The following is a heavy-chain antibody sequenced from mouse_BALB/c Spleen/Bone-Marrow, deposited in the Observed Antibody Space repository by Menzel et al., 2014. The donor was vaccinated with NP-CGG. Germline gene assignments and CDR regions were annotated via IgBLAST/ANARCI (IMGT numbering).Heavy chain of an antibody. Sequence: VKLVESGPGLVAPSQSLSITCTVSGFSLTSSGVHWVRQPPGKVLEWLGVIWAGGSTTYNSPLLPRLSSSKDNSKSQVFLKMSSLQTNDTAMYYCARGSYYEGAMDYWGQGTSVTVSS. J-gene: IGHJ4*01. V-gene: IGHV2-9*02. CDR2: IWAGGST. CDR1: GFSLTSSG. D-gene: IGHD1-1*01. CDR3: ARGSYYEGAMDY.